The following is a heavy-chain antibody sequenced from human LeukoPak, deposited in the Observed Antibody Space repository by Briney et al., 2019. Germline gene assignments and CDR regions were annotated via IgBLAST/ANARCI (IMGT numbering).Heavy chain of an antibody. V-gene: IGHV4-59*01. CDR2: IYYSGST. D-gene: IGHD3-10*01. CDR3: ARTRGLYYYGSGSYYFDY. Sequence: PSGTLSLTCTVSGGSISDYYWSWIRQPPGKGLEWIGYIYYSGSTNYNPSLKSRVTISVDTSKNQFSLKLSSVTAADTAVYYCARTRGLYYYGSGSYYFDYWGQGTLVTVSS. J-gene: IGHJ4*02. CDR1: GGSISDYY.